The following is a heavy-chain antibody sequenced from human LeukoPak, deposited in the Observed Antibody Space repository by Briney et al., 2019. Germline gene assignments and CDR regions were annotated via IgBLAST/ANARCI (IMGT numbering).Heavy chain of an antibody. J-gene: IGHJ6*02. CDR2: INHSGST. V-gene: IGHV4-34*01. D-gene: IGHD2-2*01. CDR3: ARGPAIVVVPAPSKYYYYYGMDV. CDR1: GGSFSGYY. Sequence: SETLSLTCAVYGGSFSGYYWSWIRQPPGKGLEWIGEINHSGSTNYNPSLKSRVTISVDTSKNQFSLKLSSVTAADTAVYYCARGPAIVVVPAPSKYYYYYGMDVWGQGTLVTVSS.